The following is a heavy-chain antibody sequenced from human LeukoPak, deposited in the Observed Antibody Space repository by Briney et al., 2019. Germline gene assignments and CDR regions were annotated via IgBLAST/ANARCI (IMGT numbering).Heavy chain of an antibody. V-gene: IGHV1-2*02. CDR1: GYTFTAYY. Sequence: ASVKVSSTASGYTFTAYYMHWVRQAPGQGLVWMGWINPNSGGTKYAQKFQGRVTMTRDTSISTAYMELSRLRSEDTAVYYCARSNRYCSITSCYLKTGNYYMDVWGKGTTVTVSS. J-gene: IGHJ6*03. CDR2: INPNSGGT. D-gene: IGHD2-2*01. CDR3: ARSNRYCSITSCYLKTGNYYMDV.